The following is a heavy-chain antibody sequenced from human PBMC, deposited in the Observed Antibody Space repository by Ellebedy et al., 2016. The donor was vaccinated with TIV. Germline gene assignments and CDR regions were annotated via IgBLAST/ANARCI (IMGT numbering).Heavy chain of an antibody. J-gene: IGHJ4*02. D-gene: IGHD2-15*01. CDR2: IYPGDSDT. Sequence: GESLKISCKGSGYSFTTYWIGWVRQMSGKALEWMGIIYPGDSDTRYRPSFQDQVTISADQSISTAYLQWSSLKASDTAMYYCARVGEVAATPCSYWGQGTLVTVSS. V-gene: IGHV5-51*01. CDR1: GYSFTTYW. CDR3: ARVGEVAATPCSY.